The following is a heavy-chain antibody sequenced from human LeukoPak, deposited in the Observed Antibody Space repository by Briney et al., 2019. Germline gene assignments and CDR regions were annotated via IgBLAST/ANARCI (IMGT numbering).Heavy chain of an antibody. Sequence: PGGSLRLSCAASGFTFSSYSMNWVRQAPGKGLEWVSSISSSSSYIYYADSVKGRFTISRDNAKNSLYLQMNSLRAEDTAVYYCARSRFGHQGECVYWGQGTLVTVSS. CDR2: ISSSSSYI. CDR1: GFTFSSYS. V-gene: IGHV3-21*01. CDR3: ARSRFGHQGECVY. J-gene: IGHJ4*02. D-gene: IGHD3-10*02.